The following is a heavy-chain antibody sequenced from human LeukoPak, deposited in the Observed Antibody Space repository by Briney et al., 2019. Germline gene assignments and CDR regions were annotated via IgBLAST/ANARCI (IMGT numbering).Heavy chain of an antibody. Sequence: SETLSLTCTVSGGSISSYYWSWIRQPPGKGLEWIGYIYYSGSTNYNAFLKSRVTISVDTSKNQFSLKLSSVTAADTAVYYCARDLTPGDVWGQGTTVTVSS. CDR1: GGSISSYY. CDR3: ARDLTPGDV. CDR2: IYYSGST. J-gene: IGHJ6*02. V-gene: IGHV4-59*01.